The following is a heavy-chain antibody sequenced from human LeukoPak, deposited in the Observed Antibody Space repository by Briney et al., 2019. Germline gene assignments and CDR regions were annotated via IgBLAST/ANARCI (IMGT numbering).Heavy chain of an antibody. Sequence: AGGSLRLSCAASGFTGSNNYMSWVRQAPGKGLEWVSAIHSSGGTYYADSVKGRFTISRDTSKNTLYLQINSPRVEDTAVYYCIVFGDSNHWGQGTLVTVSS. CDR3: IVFGDSNH. V-gene: IGHV3-53*01. D-gene: IGHD4-17*01. J-gene: IGHJ5*02. CDR2: IHSSGGT. CDR1: GFTGSNNY.